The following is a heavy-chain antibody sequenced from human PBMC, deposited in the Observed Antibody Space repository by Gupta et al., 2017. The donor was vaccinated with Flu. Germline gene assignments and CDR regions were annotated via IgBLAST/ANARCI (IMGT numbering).Heavy chain of an antibody. CDR3: ARDSPEYYGSGSYFDY. CDR1: GDSISSRSYY. CDR2: IHSSGTT. Sequence: QVQMQESGHGLVKPSQTLSLSCTVSGDSISSRSYYWNWIRQPAGKGLAWIGRIHSSGTTNYNPSLKSRVTMSADTSTNQLSLRLTSVTAADAAMYYCARDSPEYYGSGSYFDYWGHGILVTVSS. J-gene: IGHJ4*01. D-gene: IGHD3-10*01. V-gene: IGHV4-61*02.